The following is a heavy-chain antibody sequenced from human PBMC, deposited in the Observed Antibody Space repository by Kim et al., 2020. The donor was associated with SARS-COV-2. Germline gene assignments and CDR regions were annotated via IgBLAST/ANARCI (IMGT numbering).Heavy chain of an antibody. CDR2: IWYDGSNK. V-gene: IGHV3-33*01. CDR1: GFTFSSYG. J-gene: IGHJ6*01. D-gene: IGHD2-15*01. CDR3: ARDPAHPGLRYGMDV. Sequence: GGSLRLSCAASGFTFSSYGMHWVRQAPGKGLEWVAVIWYDGSNKYYADSVKGRFTISRDNSRNTLYLQMNSLRAEDTAVYYCARDPAHPGLRYGMDVWGQGTTVTVSS.